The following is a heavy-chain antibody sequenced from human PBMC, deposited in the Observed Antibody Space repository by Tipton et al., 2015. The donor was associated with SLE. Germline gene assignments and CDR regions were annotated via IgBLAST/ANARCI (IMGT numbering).Heavy chain of an antibody. V-gene: IGHV4-39*07. CDR2: IYYSGST. Sequence: TLSLTCTVSGGSITNDNYYWGWIRQPPGKGLEWIGSIYYSGSTYYNPSLKSRVTISVDTSKNQFSLKLSSVTAADTAVYYCARDRGTDYYYYYMDVWGKGTTVTVSS. CDR1: GGSITNDNYY. CDR3: ARDRGTDYYYYYMDV. D-gene: IGHD2-8*02. J-gene: IGHJ6*03.